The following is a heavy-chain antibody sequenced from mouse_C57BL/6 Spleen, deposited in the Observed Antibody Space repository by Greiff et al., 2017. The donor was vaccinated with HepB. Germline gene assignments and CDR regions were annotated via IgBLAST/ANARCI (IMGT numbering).Heavy chain of an antibody. Sequence: EVKLQESGPELVKPGASVKIPCKASGYTFTDYNMDWVKQSHGKSLEWIGDINPNNGGTIYNQKFKGKATLTVDKSSSTAYMELRSLTSEDTAVYYCARYTTVVATPWYFDVWGTGTTVTVSS. V-gene: IGHV1-18*01. D-gene: IGHD1-1*01. CDR1: GYTFTDYN. J-gene: IGHJ1*03. CDR2: INPNNGGT. CDR3: ARYTTVVATPWYFDV.